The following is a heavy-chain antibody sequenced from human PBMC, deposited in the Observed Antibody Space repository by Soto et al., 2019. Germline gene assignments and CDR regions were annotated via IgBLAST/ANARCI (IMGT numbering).Heavy chain of an antibody. J-gene: IGHJ4*02. CDR3: ARTTAVAGTPEFDY. Sequence: PGGSLRLSCAASGFTFSSFSLHLVRQAPGKGLEWLALISYDGSNKYNADSVKGRFAISRDNSKNTLYLQVNSLRPEDTAVYYCARTTAVAGTPEFDYWGQGTLVTVSS. D-gene: IGHD6-19*01. CDR1: GFTFSSFS. CDR2: ISYDGSNK. V-gene: IGHV3-30*09.